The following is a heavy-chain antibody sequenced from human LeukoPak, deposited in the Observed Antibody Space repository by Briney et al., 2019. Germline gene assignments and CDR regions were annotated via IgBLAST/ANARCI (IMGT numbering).Heavy chain of an antibody. CDR3: AKDVDSSSFHFDY. Sequence: GGSLRLSCAASGFTFSTYAMSWVRQAPGKGLEWVSAISGSGGSTYYSDSVKGRFTISRDNSKNTLYLQMNSLRAEDTAVYYCAKDVDSSSFHFDYWGQGTLVTVSS. CDR2: ISGSGGST. J-gene: IGHJ4*02. CDR1: GFTFSTYA. D-gene: IGHD6-6*01. V-gene: IGHV3-23*01.